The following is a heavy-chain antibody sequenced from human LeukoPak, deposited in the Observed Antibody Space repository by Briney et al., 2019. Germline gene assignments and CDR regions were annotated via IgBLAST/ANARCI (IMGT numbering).Heavy chain of an antibody. CDR2: MNPNSGGT. J-gene: IGHJ6*03. CDR3: ARDCIAGYYYYYMDV. D-gene: IGHD6-13*01. CDR1: GYTFTSYA. Sequence: ASVKVSCKASGYTFTSYAMHWVRQAPGQGLEWMGWMNPNSGGTIYAQKFQGRVTMTRDTSISTAYMELSRLRSDDTAVYYCARDCIAGYYYYYMDVWGKGTTVTVSS. V-gene: IGHV1-2*02.